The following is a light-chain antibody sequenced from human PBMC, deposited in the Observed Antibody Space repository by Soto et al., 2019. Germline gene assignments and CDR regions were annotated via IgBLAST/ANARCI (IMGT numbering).Light chain of an antibody. CDR3: QTWDTGARVV. CDR1: SGHSSYA. V-gene: IGLV4-69*01. Sequence: QLVLTQSPSASASLGASVKLTCTLSSGHSSYAIAWHQQQPEKGPRYLMKLSSDDSHSKGDGIPDRFSGSRSGAERYLTISSLQSEDEADYYCQTWDTGARVVFGGGTKLTVL. J-gene: IGLJ2*01. CDR2: LSSDDSH.